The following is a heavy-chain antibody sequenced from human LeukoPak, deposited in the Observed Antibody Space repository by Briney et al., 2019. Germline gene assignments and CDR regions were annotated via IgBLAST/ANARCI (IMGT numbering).Heavy chain of an antibody. J-gene: IGHJ6*02. CDR2: ICWNSARI. CDR3: AKASGYYYDSPRVGMDV. Sequence: GGSLRLSCAPSGFTFDIYAMHWARHAPGKGLEWLSGICWNSARIGYVDSVKGRFTISRDNAKNSLYLQMNSLGAEDTALYYCAKASGYYYDSPRVGMDVWGQGTTVTVSS. V-gene: IGHV3-9*01. D-gene: IGHD3-22*01. CDR1: GFTFDIYA.